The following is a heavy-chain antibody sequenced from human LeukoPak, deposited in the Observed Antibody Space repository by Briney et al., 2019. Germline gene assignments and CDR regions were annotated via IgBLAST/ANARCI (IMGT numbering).Heavy chain of an antibody. V-gene: IGHV1-8*01. CDR2: MNPNSGNT. Sequence: ASVKLSCKASGYTFTSYDINWVRQATGQGLEWMGWMNPNSGNTGYAQKFQGRVTMTRNTSISTAYMELSSLGSEDTAVYYCARANPYCATTSCYNYWGQGTLVTVSS. CDR1: GYTFTSYD. J-gene: IGHJ4*02. CDR3: ARANPYCATTSCYNY. D-gene: IGHD2-2*02.